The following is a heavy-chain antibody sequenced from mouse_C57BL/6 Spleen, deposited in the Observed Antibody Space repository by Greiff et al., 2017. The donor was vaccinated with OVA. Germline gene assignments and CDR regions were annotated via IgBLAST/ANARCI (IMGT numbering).Heavy chain of an antibody. CDR2: INPSNGGT. CDR3: ARSVYYGSSYNYFDY. J-gene: IGHJ2*01. D-gene: IGHD1-1*01. Sequence: VQLQQSGTELVKPGASVKLSCKASGYTFTSYWMHWVKQRPGQGLEWIGNINPSNGGTNYNEKFKSKATLTVDKSSSTAYMQLSSLTSEDSAVYYCARSVYYGSSYNYFDYWGQGTTLTVSS. CDR1: GYTFTSYW. V-gene: IGHV1-53*01.